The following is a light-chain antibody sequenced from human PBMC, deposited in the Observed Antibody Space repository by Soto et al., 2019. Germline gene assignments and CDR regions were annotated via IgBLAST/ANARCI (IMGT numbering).Light chain of an antibody. J-gene: IGLJ1*01. V-gene: IGLV2-23*02. CDR2: EVS. CDR1: SSDVGSYNL. Sequence: QSVLTQPASVSGSPGQSITISCTGTSSDVGSYNLVSWYQQHPGKAPKLMIYEVSKRPSGVSNRFSGSKSGNTASLTISGLQAEDVADYYCCSYAGSSNFYVFGTGNNVTVL. CDR3: CSYAGSSNFYV.